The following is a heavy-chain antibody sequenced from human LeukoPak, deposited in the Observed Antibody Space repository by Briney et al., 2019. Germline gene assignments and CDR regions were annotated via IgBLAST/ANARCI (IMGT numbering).Heavy chain of an antibody. CDR1: GGTFSSYT. CDR3: EREGPPYDCSGGSCYSFYAFDL. D-gene: IGHD2-15*01. Sequence: GASVKVSCKASGGTFSSYTISWVRQAPGQGLEWMGRIISILGIANYAQKFQGRVTITADKSTSTAYTELSSLRSEDTAVYYREREGPPYDCSGGSCYSFYAFDLWGQGTMVTVSS. V-gene: IGHV1-69*04. CDR2: IISILGIA. J-gene: IGHJ3*01.